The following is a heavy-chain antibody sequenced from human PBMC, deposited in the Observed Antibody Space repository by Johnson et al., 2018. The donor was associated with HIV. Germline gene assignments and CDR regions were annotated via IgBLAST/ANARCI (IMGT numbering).Heavy chain of an antibody. D-gene: IGHD1-26*01. J-gene: IGHJ3*02. CDR3: AREGAWEVRPGAFDI. CDR1: GFTFSSYD. Sequence: QMLLVESGGGLVQPGGSLRLSCAASGFTFSSYDMYWVRQAPGKGLEWVAVISYDGSNKYYADSVKGRFTISRDNSKNTLYLQMNSLRAEDTAVYNCAREGAWEVRPGAFDIWGQGTTVTVSS. CDR2: ISYDGSNK. V-gene: IGHV3-30*03.